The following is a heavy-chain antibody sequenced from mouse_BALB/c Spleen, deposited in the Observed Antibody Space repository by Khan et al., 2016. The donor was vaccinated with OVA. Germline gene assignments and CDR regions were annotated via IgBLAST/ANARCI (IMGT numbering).Heavy chain of an antibody. V-gene: IGHV2-9*02. CDR3: GRFDDI. Sequence: VQLKESGPGLVAPSQSLSLTCTVSGFSLTSYGVHWVRQPPGKGLEWLGVIWAGGSTNYNSALIYRLSISKDNSKSQDFFKMNSLQTDETTEYYCGRFDDIWGEGTTLTVSA. J-gene: IGHJ2*01. CDR1: GFSLTSYG. CDR2: IWAGGST.